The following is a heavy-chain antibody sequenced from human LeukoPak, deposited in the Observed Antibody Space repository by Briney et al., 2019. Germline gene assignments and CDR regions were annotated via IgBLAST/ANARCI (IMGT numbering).Heavy chain of an antibody. CDR3: AREAYYYDSSGYIDYMDV. J-gene: IGHJ6*03. D-gene: IGHD3-22*01. V-gene: IGHV3-30*02. CDR1: GFTFSSYG. Sequence: GGSLRLSCAASGFTFSSYGMHWVRQAPGKGLEWVAFIRYDGSNKYYADSVKGRFTISRDNAKNSLYLQMNSLRAEDTAVYYCAREAYYYDSSGYIDYMDVWGKGTTVTISS. CDR2: IRYDGSNK.